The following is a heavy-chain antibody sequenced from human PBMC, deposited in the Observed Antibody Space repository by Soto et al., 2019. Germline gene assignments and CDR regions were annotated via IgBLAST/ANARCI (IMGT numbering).Heavy chain of an antibody. CDR2: IIPIFGTA. CDR1: GGTFSSYA. V-gene: IGHV1-69*01. Sequence: QVQLVQSGAEVKKPGSSVKVSCTASGGTFSSYAISWVRQAPGQGLEWMGGIIPIFGTANYAQKFQGRVTITADESTSTAYMELSSLRSEDTAVYYCARSIVVVPAATSKYYFDYWGQGTLVTVSS. J-gene: IGHJ4*02. D-gene: IGHD2-2*01. CDR3: ARSIVVVPAATSKYYFDY.